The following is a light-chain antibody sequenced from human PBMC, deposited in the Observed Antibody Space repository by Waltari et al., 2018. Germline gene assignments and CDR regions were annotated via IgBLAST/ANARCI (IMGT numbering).Light chain of an antibody. Sequence: QPVVTQSPSARASLGDSVKLTCPPISGHRSNIIAGLHQQPEKGSRYLMKVNSDGSHSRGDEIPDRFSGSSSGAERHLTISSLQAEDEADYYCQTGGHGTWVFGGGTKLTVL. CDR2: VNSDGSH. CDR3: QTGGHGTWV. CDR1: SGHRSNI. V-gene: IGLV4-69*01. J-gene: IGLJ3*02.